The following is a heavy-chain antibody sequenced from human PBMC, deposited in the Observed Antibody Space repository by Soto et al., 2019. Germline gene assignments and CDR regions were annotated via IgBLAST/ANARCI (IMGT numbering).Heavy chain of an antibody. V-gene: IGHV1-2*02. CDR3: ARDLVAEAPLYYFDY. D-gene: IGHD6-13*01. CDR1: GYTFTGYY. Sequence: ASVKVSCKASGYTFTGYYMHWVRQAPGQGLEWMGWINPNSGGTNYAQKFQGRVTMTRDTSISTAYMELSRLRSDDTAVYYCARDLVAEAPLYYFDYWGQGTLVTVSS. CDR2: INPNSGGT. J-gene: IGHJ4*02.